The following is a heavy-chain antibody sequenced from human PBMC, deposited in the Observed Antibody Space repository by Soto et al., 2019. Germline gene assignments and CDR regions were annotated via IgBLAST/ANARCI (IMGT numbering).Heavy chain of an antibody. J-gene: IGHJ4*02. CDR2: VSAYNRNT. D-gene: IGHD7-27*01. CDR1: GYTFRNYG. CDR3: ARERNWEPLPY. Sequence: QVQLVQSGAEVKKPGASVRVSCKAFGYTFRNYGVTWVRQAPGQGLEWMGWVSAYNRNTVYAQKFEDRVTMTTDTSSSTAYMELRSLRPDDTAMYFWARERNWEPLPYWGQGTLVTVSS. V-gene: IGHV1-18*04.